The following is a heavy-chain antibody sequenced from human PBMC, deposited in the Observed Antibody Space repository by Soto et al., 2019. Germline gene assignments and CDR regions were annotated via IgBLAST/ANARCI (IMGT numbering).Heavy chain of an antibody. D-gene: IGHD1-1*01. Sequence: PGGSLRLSCAACGFTFSSYGMHWVRQAPGKGLEWVAVISYDGSNKYYADSVKGRFTISRDNSKNTLYLQMNSLRAEDTAVYYCAKGVQSHFDYWGQGTLVTVSS. CDR2: ISYDGSNK. CDR1: GFTFSSYG. J-gene: IGHJ4*02. CDR3: AKGVQSHFDY. V-gene: IGHV3-30*18.